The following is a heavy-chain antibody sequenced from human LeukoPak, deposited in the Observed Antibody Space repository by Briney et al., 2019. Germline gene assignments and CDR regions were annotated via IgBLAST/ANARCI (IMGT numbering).Heavy chain of an antibody. Sequence: ASVNVSCKSSGYTFTSYYMHWERQAPGQGLERMGIINPSGGSTSYAQKCQGRVTMTRDTSTSTVYMDLSSLRSEDTAVYYCARARGYYDSGGYSNHFDYWGQGTLVTVSS. CDR3: ARARGYYDSGGYSNHFDY. J-gene: IGHJ4*02. CDR2: INPSGGST. V-gene: IGHV1-46*01. CDR1: GYTFTSYY. D-gene: IGHD3-22*01.